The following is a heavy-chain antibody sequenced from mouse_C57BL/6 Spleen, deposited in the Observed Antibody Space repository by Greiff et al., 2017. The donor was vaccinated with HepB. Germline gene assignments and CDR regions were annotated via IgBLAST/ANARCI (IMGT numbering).Heavy chain of an antibody. J-gene: IGHJ3*01. Sequence: VKVVESGAELVRPGASVTLSCKASGYTFTDYEMHWVKQTPVHGLEWIGAIDPETGGTAYNQKFKGKAILTADKSSSTAYMELRSLTSEDSAVYYCTRSGDGYYPAWFAYWGQGTLVTVSA. CDR3: TRSGDGYYPAWFAY. CDR2: IDPETGGT. D-gene: IGHD2-3*01. V-gene: IGHV1-15*01. CDR1: GYTFTDYE.